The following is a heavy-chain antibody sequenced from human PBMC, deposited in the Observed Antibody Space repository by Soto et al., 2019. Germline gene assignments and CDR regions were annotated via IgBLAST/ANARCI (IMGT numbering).Heavy chain of an antibody. CDR1: GGSISSYY. V-gene: IGHV4-59*08. CDR3: ARRSGHAFDI. Sequence: QVQLQESGPGLVKPSETLSLTCTVSGGSISSYYWSWIRQPPGKGLEWIGYIYYSGSTNYNPSLTSGVXIXVDTSKNQFSLKLSSVTAADTAVYYCARRSGHAFDIWGQGTMVTVSS. J-gene: IGHJ3*02. CDR2: IYYSGST.